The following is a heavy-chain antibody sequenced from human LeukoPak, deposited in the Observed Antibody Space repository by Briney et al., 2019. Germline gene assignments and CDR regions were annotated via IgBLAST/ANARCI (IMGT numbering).Heavy chain of an antibody. CDR3: ARDKDWGFDY. CDR2: ISGNGDTV. CDR1: GFTFSSYS. D-gene: IGHD3-16*01. V-gene: IGHV3-48*02. Sequence: GGSLRLSCAASGFTFSSYSMNWVRQAPGKWREWVSYISGNGDTVDYADSVKGRFTISRDNAENSLYMQMNSLRDEDTAVYSCARDKDWGFDYWGQGTLVTVSS. J-gene: IGHJ4*02.